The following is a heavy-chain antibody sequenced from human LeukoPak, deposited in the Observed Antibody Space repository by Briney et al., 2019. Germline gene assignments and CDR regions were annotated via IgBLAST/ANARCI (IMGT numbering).Heavy chain of an antibody. Sequence: GASVKVSCKASGYTFTCYYMHWVRQAPAQGLEWMGWINPNSGGTNYAQKFQGRVTMTRDTSISTDYMELSRLRSDDTAVYYCARESLGGGDPIGEAWGQGTLVTVSS. D-gene: IGHD4-17*01. J-gene: IGHJ5*02. CDR2: INPNSGGT. CDR3: ARESLGGGDPIGEA. V-gene: IGHV1-2*02. CDR1: GYTFTCYY.